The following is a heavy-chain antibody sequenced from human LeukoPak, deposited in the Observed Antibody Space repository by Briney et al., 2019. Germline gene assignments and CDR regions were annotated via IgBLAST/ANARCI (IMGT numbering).Heavy chain of an antibody. CDR2: INHSGST. CDR1: GGSFSGYY. J-gene: IGHJ6*02. D-gene: IGHD3-10*01. V-gene: IGHV4-34*01. Sequence: SETLSLTCAVYGGSFSGYYWSWIRQPPGKGLEWIGEINHSGSTNYNPSPKSRVTISVDTSKNQFSLKLSSVTAADTAVYYCARIPMVRGVIVFTYYGMDVWGQGTTVTVSS. CDR3: ARIPMVRGVIVFTYYGMDV.